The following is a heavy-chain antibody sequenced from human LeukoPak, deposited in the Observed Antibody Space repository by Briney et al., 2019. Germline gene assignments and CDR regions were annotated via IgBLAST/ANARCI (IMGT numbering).Heavy chain of an antibody. J-gene: IGHJ4*02. CDR1: GFTFDDYG. D-gene: IGHD1-26*01. CDR2: INWNGGST. V-gene: IGHV3-20*04. CDR3: SRVGATSWGRYYFDY. Sequence: GGSLRLSCAASGFTFDDYGMSWVRHAPGKGLEWVSGINWNGGSTGYADSVKGRFTISRDSAKNSLYLQMNSLRAEDTALYYCSRVGATSWGRYYFDYWGQGTLVTVSS.